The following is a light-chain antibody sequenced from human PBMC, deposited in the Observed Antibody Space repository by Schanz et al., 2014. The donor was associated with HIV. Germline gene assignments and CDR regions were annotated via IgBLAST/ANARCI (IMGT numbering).Light chain of an antibody. CDR1: NADVGGYDY. CDR3: STYTTSKTWV. J-gene: IGLJ3*02. V-gene: IGLV2-14*03. Sequence: QSALTQPASVSGSPGQSVSISCSGSNADVGGYDYVAWYQQYPGKAPKLMIYDVSNRPSGVSNRFSGSKSGNTASLTISGLQAEDEADYYCSTYTTSKTWVFGGGTKLTV. CDR2: DVS.